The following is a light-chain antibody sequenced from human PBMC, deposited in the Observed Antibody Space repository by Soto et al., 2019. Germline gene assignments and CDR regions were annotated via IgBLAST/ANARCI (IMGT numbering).Light chain of an antibody. Sequence: EIVLTQSPATLSLSPGERATLSCRASQSVSRYLAWYQQKPGQAPRLLIYDASNRATGIPARFSGSGSGTDFTLPISSLEPEDFAVYYCQQRTNWPWTFGQGTKVEIK. CDR1: QSVSRY. CDR3: QQRTNWPWT. J-gene: IGKJ1*01. CDR2: DAS. V-gene: IGKV3-11*01.